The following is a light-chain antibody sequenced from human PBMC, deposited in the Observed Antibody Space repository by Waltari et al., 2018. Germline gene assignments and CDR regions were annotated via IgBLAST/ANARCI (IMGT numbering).Light chain of an antibody. V-gene: IGLV3-1*01. Sequence: SYEVTQPPSVSVSPGQTASITCSGDKLGDKNVCWYQQKPGQSPVLVTHADSKRPPGIPERISGSNSGNTATLTISGTQAMDEADYYCQAWDSNIGVFGGGTKLTVL. CDR2: ADS. J-gene: IGLJ2*01. CDR3: QAWDSNIGV. CDR1: KLGDKN.